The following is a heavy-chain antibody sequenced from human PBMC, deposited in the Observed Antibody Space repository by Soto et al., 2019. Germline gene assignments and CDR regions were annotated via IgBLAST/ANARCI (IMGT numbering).Heavy chain of an antibody. CDR2: IYYSGST. Sequence: QLQLQESGPGLVKPSETLSLTCTVSGGSISSSSYYWGWIRQPPGKGLEWIGSIYYSGSTYYNPSLKSRVTISVATSKNQFSLKLSSVTAADTAVYYCARYEPYSSSWFDYYYYGMDVWGQGTTVTVSS. D-gene: IGHD6-13*01. J-gene: IGHJ6*02. V-gene: IGHV4-39*01. CDR3: ARYEPYSSSWFDYYYYGMDV. CDR1: GGSISSSSYY.